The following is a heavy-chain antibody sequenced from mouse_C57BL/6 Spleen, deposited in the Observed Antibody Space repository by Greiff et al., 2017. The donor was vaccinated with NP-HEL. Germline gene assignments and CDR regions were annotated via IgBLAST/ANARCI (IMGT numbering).Heavy chain of an antibody. D-gene: IGHD2-3*01. J-gene: IGHJ4*01. CDR1: GFTFSDYG. CDR3: ASGDGYHYYAMDY. V-gene: IGHV5-17*01. CDR2: ISSGSSTI. Sequence: DVQLVESGGGLVKPGGSLKLSCAASGFTFSDYGMHWVRQAPEKGLEWVAYISSGSSTIYYADTVKGRFTISRDNAKNTLFLQMTSLRSEDTAMYYCASGDGYHYYAMDYWGQGTSVTVSS.